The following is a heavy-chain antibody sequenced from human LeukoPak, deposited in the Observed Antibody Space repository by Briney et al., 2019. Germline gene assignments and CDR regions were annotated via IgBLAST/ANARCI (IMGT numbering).Heavy chain of an antibody. V-gene: IGHV4-38-2*02. J-gene: IGHJ6*03. D-gene: IGHD6-19*01. CDR1: GYSISSGYY. CDR3: ARDSSGWYSGYMDV. Sequence: SETLSLTCTVSGYSISSGYYWGWIRQPPGKGLEWIGSIYHSGSTYYNPSLKSRVTISVDTSKNQFSLKLSSVTAADTAVYYCARDSSGWYSGYMDVWGKGTTVTISS. CDR2: IYHSGST.